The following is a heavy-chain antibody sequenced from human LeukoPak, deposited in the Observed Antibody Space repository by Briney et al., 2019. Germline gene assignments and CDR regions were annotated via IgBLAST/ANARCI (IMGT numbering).Heavy chain of an antibody. J-gene: IGHJ4*02. CDR2: IYYSGST. CDR1: GGSISSYY. D-gene: IGHD3-3*01. Sequence: PSETLSLTCTVSGGSISSYYWSWIRQPPGKGLEWIGYIYYSGSTNYNPSLKSRVTISVDTSKNQFSLKLSSVTAADAAVYYCARVPIWSGYYRDYWGQGTLVTVSS. CDR3: ARVPIWSGYYRDY. V-gene: IGHV4-59*12.